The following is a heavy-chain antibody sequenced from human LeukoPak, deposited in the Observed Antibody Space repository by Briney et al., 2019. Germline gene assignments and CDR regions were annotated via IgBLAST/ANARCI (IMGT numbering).Heavy chain of an antibody. D-gene: IGHD6-13*01. CDR1: GGSISSSSYY. J-gene: IGHJ4*02. V-gene: IGHV4-39*01. CDR3: ARLPSGYSSSWYDYFDY. Sequence: SETLSPTCTVSGGSISSSSYYWGWIRQPPGKGLEWIGNIYYSGSTYYNPSLKSRVTISVDTSKNQFSLKLSSVTAADTAVYYCARLPSGYSSSWYDYFDYWGQGTLVTVSS. CDR2: IYYSGST.